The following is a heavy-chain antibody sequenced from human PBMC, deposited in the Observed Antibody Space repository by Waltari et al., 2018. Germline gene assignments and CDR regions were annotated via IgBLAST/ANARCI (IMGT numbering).Heavy chain of an antibody. Sequence: QLQLQESGPGLVKPSETLSLTCTVSGGSISSSSYYWVWIRQPPGKGLEWIGSIYYSGSTYYNPSLKSRVTISVDTSKNQFSLKLSSVTAADTAVYYCARSHRPGVAKGGFDYWGQGTLVTVSS. V-gene: IGHV4-39*01. CDR1: GGSISSSSYY. CDR3: ARSHRPGVAKGGFDY. D-gene: IGHD7-27*01. CDR2: IYYSGST. J-gene: IGHJ4*02.